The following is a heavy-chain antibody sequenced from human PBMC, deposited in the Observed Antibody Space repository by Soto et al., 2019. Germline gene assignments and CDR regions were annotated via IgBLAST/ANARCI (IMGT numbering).Heavy chain of an antibody. CDR3: ARLPRITIFGVVIEYEGVPNFDY. J-gene: IGHJ4*02. D-gene: IGHD3-3*01. Sequence: PSETLSLTCTVSGGSISRGGYYWSWIRQNPGKGLEWIGYIYYTGSTYHNPSLKSRVTLSVDTPKNQFSLKLSSVTAADTAVYYCARLPRITIFGVVIEYEGVPNFDYWGQGTLVTVSS. CDR2: IYYTGST. V-gene: IGHV4-39*01. CDR1: GGSISRGGYY.